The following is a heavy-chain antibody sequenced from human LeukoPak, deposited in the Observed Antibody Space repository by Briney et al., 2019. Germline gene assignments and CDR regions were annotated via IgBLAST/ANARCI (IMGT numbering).Heavy chain of an antibody. D-gene: IGHD4-17*01. CDR1: GGTFSSYA. J-gene: IGHJ4*02. CDR3: ARGPFHDYGDYVWGGAGPYYFDY. V-gene: IGHV1-69*13. Sequence: SVKVSCKASGGTFSSYAISWVRQAPGQGLEWMGGIIPLYGTANYAQRFQGRVTITADESTSTAYMELSSLRSEDTAVYYCARGPFHDYGDYVWGGAGPYYFDYWGQGTLVTVSS. CDR2: IIPLYGTA.